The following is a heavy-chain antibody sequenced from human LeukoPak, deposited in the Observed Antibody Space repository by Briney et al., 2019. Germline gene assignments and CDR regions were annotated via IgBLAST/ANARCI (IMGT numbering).Heavy chain of an antibody. CDR1: GFTLSSYA. CDR3: ARAAGAFDI. Sequence: GGSLRLSCAASGFTLSSYALHGARHAPGKGREGGAVISYDGSSKYYADSVKGRFNSSRDNSKNTLYLQMNSMRAEDRAVYYCARAAGAFDIWGQGTMVTVSS. CDR2: ISYDGSSK. V-gene: IGHV3-30*04. J-gene: IGHJ3*02.